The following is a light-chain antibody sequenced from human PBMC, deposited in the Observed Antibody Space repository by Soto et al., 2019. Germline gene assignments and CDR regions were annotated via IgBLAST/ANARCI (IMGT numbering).Light chain of an antibody. J-gene: IGKJ5*01. V-gene: IGKV2-30*01. CDR1: QSLVYSDGNTY. CDR2: KVS. Sequence: DVVLNQSPLSLPVTLGQPASISCRSSQSLVYSDGNTYLSWFQQRPGQSPRRLMYKVSNRDSGVPDRFSGSGSGTYFTLEITRVEAEDVGIYYCMQGTHWPPVTFGQGTRLEIK. CDR3: MQGTHWPPVT.